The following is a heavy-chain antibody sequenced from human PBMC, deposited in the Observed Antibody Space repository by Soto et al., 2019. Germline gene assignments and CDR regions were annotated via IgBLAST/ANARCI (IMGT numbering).Heavy chain of an antibody. J-gene: IGHJ6*02. V-gene: IGHV1-69*01. D-gene: IGHD6-13*01. Sequence: QVQLVQSGAEVKKPGSSVKVSCKASGGTFSSYAISWVRQAPGRGLEWMGGIIPIFGTANYAQKFQGRVTITADESTSTAYMELSSLRSEDTAVYYCARSIAAAGMTDYYYYGMDVWGQGTTVTVSS. CDR1: GGTFSSYA. CDR3: ARSIAAAGMTDYYYYGMDV. CDR2: IIPIFGTA.